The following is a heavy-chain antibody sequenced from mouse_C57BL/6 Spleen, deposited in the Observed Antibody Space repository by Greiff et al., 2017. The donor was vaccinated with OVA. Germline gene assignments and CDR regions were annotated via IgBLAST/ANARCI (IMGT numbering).Heavy chain of an antibody. D-gene: IGHD1-1*01. J-gene: IGHJ2*01. CDR2: IYPGDGDT. CDR3: ARRGDYYGSFYY. V-gene: IGHV1-82*01. CDR1: GYAFSSSW. Sequence: VQLKESGPELVKPGASVKISCKASGYAFSSSWMNWVKQRPGKGLEWIGRIYPGDGDTNYNGKFKGKATLTADKSSSTAYMQLSSLTSEDSAVYFCARRGDYYGSFYYWGQGTTLTVSS.